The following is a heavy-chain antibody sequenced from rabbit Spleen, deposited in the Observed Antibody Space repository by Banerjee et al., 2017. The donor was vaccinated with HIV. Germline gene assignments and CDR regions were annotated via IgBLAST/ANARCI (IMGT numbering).Heavy chain of an antibody. CDR3: ARDLAGVIGWNFNL. J-gene: IGHJ4*01. CDR2: INTSTGTT. CDR1: GFDFSTYG. V-gene: IGHV1S45*01. D-gene: IGHD4-1*01. Sequence: QEQLVESGGGLVQPGGSLKHSCKASGFDFSTYGVSWVRQAPGKGLEWIGCINTSTGTTVYATWAKGRFTISRTSSPSVTLQMTSLTAADTATYFCARDLAGVIGWNFNLWGQGTLVTVS.